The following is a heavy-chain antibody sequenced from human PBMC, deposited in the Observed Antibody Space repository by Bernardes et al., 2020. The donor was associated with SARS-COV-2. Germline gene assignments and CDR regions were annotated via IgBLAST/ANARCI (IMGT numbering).Heavy chain of an antibody. Sequence: GSLRLSCKASTFTLSNYAMSWVRQAPGKGLEWVSLLSRTGQSAHYADSVNGRFSIFRDTSKNTLYLEMHNLRVDDTAVYFCAIDYDSTGFYEDYWGQGTLVTVSS. CDR3: AIDYDSTGFYEDY. CDR1: TFTLSNYA. D-gene: IGHD3-22*01. J-gene: IGHJ4*02. V-gene: IGHV3-23*01. CDR2: LSRTGQSA.